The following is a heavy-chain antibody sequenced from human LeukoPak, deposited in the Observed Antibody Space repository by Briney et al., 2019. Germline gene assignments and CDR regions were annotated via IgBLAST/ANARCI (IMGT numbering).Heavy chain of an antibody. V-gene: IGHV3-15*01. CDR1: GFTFSNAW. CDR2: IKRKGDDEKI. J-gene: IGHJ4*02. CDR3: TAGTGRSDFDY. D-gene: IGHD3/OR15-3a*01. Sequence: PGGSLRLSCAASGFTFSNAWMSWVRQAPGRGLEWVGRIKRKGDDEKIDYAAPVKGRLSISRDDSKNTLYLQMNSLKSEDTAVYYCTAGTGRSDFDYWGQGTLVTVSS.